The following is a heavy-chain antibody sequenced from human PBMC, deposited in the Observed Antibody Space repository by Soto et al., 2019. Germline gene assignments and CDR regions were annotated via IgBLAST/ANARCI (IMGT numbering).Heavy chain of an antibody. CDR3: ARYTHLYGSSTSCSALDY. J-gene: IGHJ4*02. D-gene: IGHD2-2*01. Sequence: GGSLRLSCAASGFTFSSYGMHWVRQAPGKGLEWVAVIWYDGSNKYYADSVKGRFTISRDNSKNTLYLQMNSLRAEDTAVYYCARYTHLYGSSTSCSALDYWGQGTLVTVSS. V-gene: IGHV3-33*01. CDR2: IWYDGSNK. CDR1: GFTFSSYG.